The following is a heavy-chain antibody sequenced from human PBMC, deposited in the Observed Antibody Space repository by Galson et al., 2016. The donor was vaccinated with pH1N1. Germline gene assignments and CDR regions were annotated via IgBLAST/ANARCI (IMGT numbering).Heavy chain of an antibody. D-gene: IGHD3-10*01. Sequence: PALVKPTQTLTLTCTFSGFALSTSGMSVSWIRQPPGKALEWLALIDWDDDKDYTTSLNTRLTISKDTSKNQLVLNMTNTDPVDTARYFCARWSGESFYGCHTGAFAFWGQRTMVTVSS. CDR3: ARWSGESFYGCHTGAFAF. V-gene: IGHV2-70*13. CDR1: GFALSTSGMS. J-gene: IGHJ3*01. CDR2: IDWDDDK.